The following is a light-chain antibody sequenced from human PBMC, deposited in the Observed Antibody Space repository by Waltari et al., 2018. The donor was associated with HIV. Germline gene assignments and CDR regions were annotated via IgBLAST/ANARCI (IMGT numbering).Light chain of an antibody. CDR2: EVS. V-gene: IGLV2-8*01. J-gene: IGLJ1*01. CDR1: SSDVGGYNY. CDR3: SSYACSNNYV. Sequence: QSALTQPPSASGSPGQSVTISCTGTSSDVGGYNYVSWYQQHPGKAPKLMIYEVSKRPSGFPDRFSCSKSGNTASLTVSGLQAEAEADYYCSSYACSNNYVFGTGTKVTVL.